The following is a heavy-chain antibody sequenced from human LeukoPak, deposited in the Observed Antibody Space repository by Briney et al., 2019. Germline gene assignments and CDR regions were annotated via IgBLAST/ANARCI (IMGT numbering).Heavy chain of an antibody. V-gene: IGHV4-4*07. CDR3: ASSSGSGYYYVLAFDI. D-gene: IGHD3-22*01. CDR2: IYTSGST. Sequence: PSETLSLTCTVSGGSISSYYWSWIRQPAGKGLEWIGRIYTSGSTNYNPSLKSRVTMSVDTSKNQFSLKLSSVTAADTAVYYCASSSGSGYYYVLAFDIWGQGTMVTVSS. CDR1: GGSISSYY. J-gene: IGHJ3*02.